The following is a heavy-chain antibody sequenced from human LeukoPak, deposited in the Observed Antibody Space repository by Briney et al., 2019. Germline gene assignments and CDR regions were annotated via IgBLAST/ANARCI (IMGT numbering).Heavy chain of an antibody. V-gene: IGHV4-34*01. J-gene: IGHJ4*02. CDR1: GGSFSGYY. Sequence: SETLSLTCAVYGGSFSGYYWSWIRQPPGKGLEWIGEINHSGSTNYNPSLKSRVTISVDTSKNQFSLKLSSVTAADTAVYYCASIHSSGWYSENDYWGQGTLVTVSS. CDR3: ASIHSSGWYSENDY. CDR2: INHSGST. D-gene: IGHD6-19*01.